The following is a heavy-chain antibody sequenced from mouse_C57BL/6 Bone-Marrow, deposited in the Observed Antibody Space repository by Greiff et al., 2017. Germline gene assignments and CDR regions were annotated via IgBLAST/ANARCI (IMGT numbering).Heavy chain of an antibody. J-gene: IGHJ2*01. Sequence: EVKVEESGGGLVKPGGSLKLSCAASGFTFSDYGMHWVRQAPEKGLEWVAYISSGSSTIYYADTVKGRFTISRDNAKNTLFLQMTSLRSEDTAMYYCARRYYYGSRQEYFDYWGQGTTLTVSS. CDR2: ISSGSSTI. V-gene: IGHV5-17*01. CDR3: ARRYYYGSRQEYFDY. CDR1: GFTFSDYG. D-gene: IGHD1-1*01.